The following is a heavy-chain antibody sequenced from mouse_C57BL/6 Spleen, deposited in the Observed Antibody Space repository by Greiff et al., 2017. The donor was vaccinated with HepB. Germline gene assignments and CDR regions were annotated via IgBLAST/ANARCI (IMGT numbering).Heavy chain of an antibody. CDR3: ARGTVFFAY. CDR1: GYSITSGYD. CDR2: ISYSGST. Sequence: EVMLVESGPGMVKPSQSLSLTCTVPGYSITSGYDWHWIRHFPGNKLEWMGYISYSGSTNYNPSLKSRISITHDTSKNHFFLKLNSVTTEDTATYYCARGTVFFAYWGQGTLVTVSA. J-gene: IGHJ3*01. V-gene: IGHV3-1*01. D-gene: IGHD3-3*01.